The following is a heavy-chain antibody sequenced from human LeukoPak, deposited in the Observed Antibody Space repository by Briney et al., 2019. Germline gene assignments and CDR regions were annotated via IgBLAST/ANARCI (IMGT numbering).Heavy chain of an antibody. V-gene: IGHV3-15*01. D-gene: IGHD2-21*02. CDR2: VKSKADGETT. CDR1: GFTFSSAW. CDR3: TADWPGDSYPFDY. J-gene: IGHJ4*02. Sequence: GGSLRLSCAASGFTFSSAWMSWVRQAPGKGLEWVGRVKSKADGETTHYAAPVKDRFTISRGDSRNTQYLQMNNLKTEDTAVYYCTADWPGDSYPFDYWGQGTLVTVSS.